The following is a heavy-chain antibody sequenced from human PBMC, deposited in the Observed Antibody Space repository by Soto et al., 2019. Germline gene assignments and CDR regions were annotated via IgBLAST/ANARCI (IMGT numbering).Heavy chain of an antibody. CDR3: ARGVGCSGGSCRFDY. CDR1: GGTFSSYA. D-gene: IGHD2-15*01. J-gene: IGHJ4*02. V-gene: IGHV1-69*01. CDR2: IIPIFGTA. Sequence: QVQLVQSGAEVKKPGSSVKVSCKASGGTFSSYAISWVRQAPGQGLEWMGGIIPIFGTANYAQKFQGRVTIPADESTKTAYMELSRLRSEDTDVYYCARGVGCSGGSCRFDYWGKGTLVTVSS.